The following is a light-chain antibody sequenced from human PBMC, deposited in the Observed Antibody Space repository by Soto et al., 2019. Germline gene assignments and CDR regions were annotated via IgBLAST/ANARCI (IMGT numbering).Light chain of an antibody. V-gene: IGKV3-20*01. CDR1: HSVSRTY. CDR3: QQFDDSVT. CDR2: GAS. Sequence: EIVLRQSPGTLSLSPGERATLSCRASHSVSRTYLAWYQQQPGQAPRLLIYGASDRATGTPDRFSGSGSGTDFTLTISRLEPEDSAVYYCQQFDDSVTFGQGTRLEIK. J-gene: IGKJ5*01.